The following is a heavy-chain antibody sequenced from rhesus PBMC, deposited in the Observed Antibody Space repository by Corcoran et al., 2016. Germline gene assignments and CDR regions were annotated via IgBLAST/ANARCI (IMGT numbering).Heavy chain of an antibody. Sequence: QVQLQESGPGVVKPSETLSLTCAVSGGSISDSYRWSWIRQPPGKGLEWIGYIYGSSTSTNYNPTLKSRGNISKDTSKNQFSLKLSSVTAADTAVYYGARGGIGGSYYYFDYWGQGVLVTVSS. CDR2: IYGSSTST. J-gene: IGHJ4*01. V-gene: IGHV4S10*01. D-gene: IGHD3-16*01. CDR3: ARGGIGGSYYYFDY. CDR1: GGSISDSYR.